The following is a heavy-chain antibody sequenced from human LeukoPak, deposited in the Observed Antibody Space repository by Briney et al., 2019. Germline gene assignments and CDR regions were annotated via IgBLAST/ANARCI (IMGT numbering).Heavy chain of an antibody. CDR2: IGSSGDSI. Sequence: GGSLRLSCAVSGFTVSSNHMSWVRQAPGKGLEWISYIGSSGDSINYADSVKGRFTISRDNAKNSLSLQMNSLRAEDTAVYYCARGRTSGSSWPFDYWGQGTPVTVSS. CDR1: GFTVSSNH. CDR3: ARGRTSGSSWPFDY. J-gene: IGHJ4*02. D-gene: IGHD6-13*01. V-gene: IGHV3-48*04.